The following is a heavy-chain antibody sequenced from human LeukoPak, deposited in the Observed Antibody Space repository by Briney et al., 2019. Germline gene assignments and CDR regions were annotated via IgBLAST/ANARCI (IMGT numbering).Heavy chain of an antibody. CDR1: EFTFSTYA. Sequence: PGGSLRLSCEASEFTFSTYAMHWVRQAPGKGLEWVAVISSDGSDKYYADSVTGRFAISRDIPKNTLYLRMNSLKVEDTAVYFCARQGSSLYYFYTYMDVWGKGTTVTVSS. CDR3: ARQGSSLYYFYTYMDV. V-gene: IGHV3-30*01. CDR2: ISSDGSDK. J-gene: IGHJ6*03. D-gene: IGHD3-22*01.